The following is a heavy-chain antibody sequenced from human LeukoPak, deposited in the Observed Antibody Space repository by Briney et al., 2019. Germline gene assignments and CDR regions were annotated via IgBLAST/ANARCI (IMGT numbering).Heavy chain of an antibody. D-gene: IGHD3-9*01. CDR3: ARGTRHYDILTGYYPTYYYGMDV. Sequence: GASVKVSCKASGYTFTSYDINWVRQATGQGLEWMGWMNPNSGNTGYAQKFQGSVTMTRNTSISTAYMELSSLRSEDTAVYYCARGTRHYDILTGYYPTYYYGMDVWGQGTTVTVSS. J-gene: IGHJ6*02. CDR2: MNPNSGNT. V-gene: IGHV1-8*01. CDR1: GYTFTSYD.